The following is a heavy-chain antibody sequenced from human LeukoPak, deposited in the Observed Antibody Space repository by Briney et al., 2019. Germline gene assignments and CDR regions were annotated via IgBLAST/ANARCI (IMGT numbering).Heavy chain of an antibody. CDR2: ISSSSSYI. J-gene: IGHJ4*02. D-gene: IGHD3-10*01. CDR3: ASVPSNSGFDY. V-gene: IGHV3-21*01. Sequence: ETLSLTCAVYGGSFSGYYWSWVRQAPGKGLEWVSSISSSSSYIYYADSVKGRFTISRDNAKNSLYLQMNSLRAEDTAVYYCASVPSNSGFDYWGQGTLVTVSS. CDR1: GGSFSGYY.